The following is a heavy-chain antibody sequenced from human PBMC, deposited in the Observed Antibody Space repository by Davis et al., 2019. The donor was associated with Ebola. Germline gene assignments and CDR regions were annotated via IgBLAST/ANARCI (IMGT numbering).Heavy chain of an antibody. D-gene: IGHD1-26*01. CDR2: VNPKSGNT. Sequence: ASVKVSCKGFEYDFSKYDVHWVRQAPGQGLEWMGWVNPKSGNTDYDQVFQGRLSLTRDTSIDTIYMELGPLRSDDTAVYYCARGEGFGKRGELWGQGILVTVAS. CDR1: EYDFSKYD. V-gene: IGHV1-8*01. J-gene: IGHJ4*02. CDR3: ARGEGFGKRGEL.